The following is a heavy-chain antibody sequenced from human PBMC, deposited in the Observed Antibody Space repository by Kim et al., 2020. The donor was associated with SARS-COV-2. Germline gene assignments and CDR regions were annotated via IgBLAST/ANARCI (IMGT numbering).Heavy chain of an antibody. V-gene: IGHV3-20*04. Sequence: GGSLRLSCAASGFSFDDYGMNWVRQAPGKGLEWVSGINWNGDSTGYADSVKGRFIISRENAKSSLYLQLNSLRAEDTALYYCARDPSSVRFNYYMDVWGKGNTVTVSS. CDR2: INWNGDST. CDR3: ARDPSSVRFNYYMDV. D-gene: IGHD3-10*01. J-gene: IGHJ6*03. CDR1: GFSFDDYG.